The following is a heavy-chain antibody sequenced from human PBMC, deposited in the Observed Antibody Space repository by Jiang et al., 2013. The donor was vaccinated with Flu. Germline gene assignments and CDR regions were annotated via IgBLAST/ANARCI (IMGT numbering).Heavy chain of an antibody. CDR2: IYPGDSDT. CDR3: ARGHGDYVGVNNWFDS. CDR1: GYKFSNYW. D-gene: IGHD4-17*01. J-gene: IGHJ5*01. Sequence: VQLVESGAEVKKPGDSLKISCKGFGYKFSNYWIAWVRQMPGRGLGWMGYIYPGDSDTTYSPSFEGQITFSADKSINTAFLQWNSLKASDTAMYYCARGHGDYVGVNNWFDSWGQGTLVTVSS. V-gene: IGHV5-51*03.